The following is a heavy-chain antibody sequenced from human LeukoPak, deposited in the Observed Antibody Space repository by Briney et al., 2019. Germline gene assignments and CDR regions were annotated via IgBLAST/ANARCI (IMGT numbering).Heavy chain of an antibody. CDR3: ARDYGSGSPIPSYYFDY. Sequence: GGSLRLSCAASGFTFSSYAMHWVRQAPGKGLEWVAVISYDGSNKYYADSVKGRFTISRDNSKNTLYLQMNSLRAEDTAVYYCARDYGSGSPIPSYYFDYWGQGTLVTVSS. CDR1: GFTFSSYA. J-gene: IGHJ4*02. D-gene: IGHD3-10*01. V-gene: IGHV3-30*04. CDR2: ISYDGSNK.